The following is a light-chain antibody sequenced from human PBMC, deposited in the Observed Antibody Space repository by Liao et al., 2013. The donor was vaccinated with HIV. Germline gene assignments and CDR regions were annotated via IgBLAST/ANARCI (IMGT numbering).Light chain of an antibody. J-gene: IGLJ3*02. CDR2: GDS. Sequence: SFGLTQPPSVSVSPGQTARITCSGDKLGNKYVFWYHVKPGQSPVVVIYGDSKRPSGIPERISGSNSGNTATLTVSGTQAMDEADYYCQAWDSSTGVFGGGTKLTVL. CDR3: QAWDSSTGV. CDR1: KLGNKY. V-gene: IGLV3-1*01.